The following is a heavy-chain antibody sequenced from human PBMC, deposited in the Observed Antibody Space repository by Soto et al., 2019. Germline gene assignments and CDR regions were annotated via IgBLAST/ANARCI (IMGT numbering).Heavy chain of an antibody. Sequence: QVQLQESGPGLVKPSGTLSLTCAVSGDSSAIVGWGIWAPKPPGKGLEWIGDIFHSGDTNYNPSLKSRVFISVDKSQNQFSLKVSSVTAADTAVYYCAYSTGWYRHDVWGQGTLVTVSS. CDR3: AYSTGWYRHDV. J-gene: IGHJ3*01. D-gene: IGHD6-19*01. CDR2: IFHSGDT. CDR1: GDSSAIVGW. V-gene: IGHV4-4*02.